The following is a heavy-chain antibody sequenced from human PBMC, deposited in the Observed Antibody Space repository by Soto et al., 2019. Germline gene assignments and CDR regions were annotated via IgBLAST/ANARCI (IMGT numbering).Heavy chain of an antibody. Sequence: QLQLQLSGPGLVKPSQTLSLTCAISGDSVSRNNVTWNWIRQSPSRGLEWLGRTFYRSKYYNDYAFSVQGRITLXAXTXKNQFSLQMTSVTPEDTAVYFCARNEGSGYDYYFDFWGQGILVTVAS. CDR2: TFYRSKYYN. CDR1: GDSVSRNNVT. V-gene: IGHV6-1*01. CDR3: ARNEGSGYDYYFDF. J-gene: IGHJ4*02. D-gene: IGHD5-12*01.